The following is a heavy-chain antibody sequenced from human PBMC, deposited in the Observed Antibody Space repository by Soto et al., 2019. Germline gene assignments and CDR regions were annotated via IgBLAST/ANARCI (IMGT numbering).Heavy chain of an antibody. D-gene: IGHD3-16*02. CDR2: INHSGST. CDR1: GGSFSGYY. J-gene: IGHJ3*02. CDR3: ARTDYSGGSYRSGLGAFDI. V-gene: IGHV4-34*01. Sequence: SETLSLTCAVYGGSFSGYYWSWIRQPPGKGLEWIGEINHSGSTYYNPSLKSRVTISVNTSKNQFSLKLSSVTAADTAVYYCARTDYSGGSYRSGLGAFDIWGQGTMVTVAS.